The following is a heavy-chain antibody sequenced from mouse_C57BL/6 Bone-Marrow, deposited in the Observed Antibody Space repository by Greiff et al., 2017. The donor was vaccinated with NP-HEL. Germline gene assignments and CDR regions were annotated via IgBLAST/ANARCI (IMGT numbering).Heavy chain of an antibody. CDR3: ARERNYYGSSYDY. Sequence: EVMLVESGGGLVKPGGSLKLSCAASGFTFSSYAMSWVRQTPEKRLEWVATISDGGSYTYYPDNVKGRFTISRDNAKNNLYLQMSHLKSEDTAMYYCARERNYYGSSYDYWGQGTTLTVSS. J-gene: IGHJ2*01. CDR1: GFTFSSYA. D-gene: IGHD1-1*01. CDR2: ISDGGSYT. V-gene: IGHV5-4*01.